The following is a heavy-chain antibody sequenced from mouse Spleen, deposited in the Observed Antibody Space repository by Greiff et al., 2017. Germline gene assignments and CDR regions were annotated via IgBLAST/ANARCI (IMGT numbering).Heavy chain of an antibody. CDR1: GYTFTDYE. CDR2: IDPETGGT. Sequence: QVQLKQSGAELVRPGASVTLSCKASGYTFTDYEMHWVKQTPVHGLEWIGAIDPETGGTAYNQKFKGKAILTADKSSSTAYMELRSLTSEDSAVYYCTREKLAFDYWGQGTTLTVSS. J-gene: IGHJ2*01. D-gene: IGHD4-1*01. CDR3: TREKLAFDY. V-gene: IGHV1-15*01.